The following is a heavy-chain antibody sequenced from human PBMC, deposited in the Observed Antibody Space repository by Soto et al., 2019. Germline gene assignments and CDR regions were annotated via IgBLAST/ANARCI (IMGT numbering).Heavy chain of an antibody. CDR3: ARDSGVYCSSTSCYDY. Sequence: SETLSLTCAVSGGSISSSNWWSWVRQPPGKGLEWIGEIYHSGSTNYNPSLKSRVTISVDKSKNRFSLKLSSVTAADTAVYYCARDSGVYCSSTSCYDYWGQGTLVTVSS. D-gene: IGHD2-2*01. J-gene: IGHJ4*02. CDR2: IYHSGST. CDR1: GGSISSSNW. V-gene: IGHV4-4*02.